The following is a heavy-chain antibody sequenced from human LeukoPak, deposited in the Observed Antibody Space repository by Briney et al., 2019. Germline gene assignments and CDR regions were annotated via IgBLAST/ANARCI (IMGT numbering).Heavy chain of an antibody. CDR3: AREAIAAAGTTAGKFDY. CDR1: GYTFTGYY. CDR2: INPNSGGT. Sequence: GASVKVCCKASGYTFTGYYMHWVRQAPGQGLEWMGWINPNSGGTNYAQKFQGWVTMTRYTSISTAYMELSRLRSDDTAVYYCAREAIAAAGTTAGKFDYWGQGTLVTVSS. J-gene: IGHJ4*02. V-gene: IGHV1-2*04. D-gene: IGHD6-13*01.